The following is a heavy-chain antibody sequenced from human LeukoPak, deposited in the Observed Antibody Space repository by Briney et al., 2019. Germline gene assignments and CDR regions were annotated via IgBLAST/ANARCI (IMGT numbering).Heavy chain of an antibody. CDR2: IYYSGST. CDR3: ASISGYYPRYFQH. Sequence: ETLSLTCTVSGGSISSYYWSWIRQPPGKGLEWIGYIYYSGSTNYNPSLKSRVTISVDTSKNQFSLKLSSVTAADTAVYYCASISGYYPRYFQHWGQGTLVTVSS. D-gene: IGHD3-22*01. CDR1: GGSISSYY. J-gene: IGHJ1*01. V-gene: IGHV4-59*01.